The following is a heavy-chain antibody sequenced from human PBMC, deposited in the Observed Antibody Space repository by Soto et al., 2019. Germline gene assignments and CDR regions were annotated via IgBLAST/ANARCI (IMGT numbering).Heavy chain of an antibody. CDR3: ARGPSGDKVDY. CDR1: GGSISSAAYC. CDR2: IYDGGTT. D-gene: IGHD7-27*01. V-gene: IGHV4-30-4*01. Sequence: SEPMSLTCTVSGGSISSAAYCWSWISQSPDKGLEWIGHIYDGGTTYSSPSLKGRVTISADTSETQFSLKLNSVSAADTAVYYCARGPSGDKVDYWGQGIQVTVSS. J-gene: IGHJ4*02.